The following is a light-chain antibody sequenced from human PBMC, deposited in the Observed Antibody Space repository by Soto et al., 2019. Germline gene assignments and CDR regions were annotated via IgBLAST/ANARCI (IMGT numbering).Light chain of an antibody. Sequence: EIVLTQSPGTLSLSPGERATLSCRASQSVTSGYLAWYQQRPGQAPRLLIHGASSRASGIPDRFIGSGSGTDFTLNISRLEPEDFAVYHCQQYARSPATFGQGTKLEIK. J-gene: IGKJ2*01. CDR2: GAS. V-gene: IGKV3-20*01. CDR1: QSVTSGY. CDR3: QQYARSPAT.